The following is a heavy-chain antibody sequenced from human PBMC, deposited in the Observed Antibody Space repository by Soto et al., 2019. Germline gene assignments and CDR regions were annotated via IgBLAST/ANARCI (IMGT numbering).Heavy chain of an antibody. CDR2: IIPIFGTA. Sequence: GASVKVSCKASGGTFGSYAISWVRQAPGQGLEWMGGIIPIFGTANYAQKFQGRVTITADESTSTAYMELSSLRSEDTAVYYCARRMGGRYYYGMDVWGQGTTVTVSS. D-gene: IGHD3-16*01. CDR3: ARRMGGRYYYGMDV. V-gene: IGHV1-69*13. CDR1: GGTFGSYA. J-gene: IGHJ6*02.